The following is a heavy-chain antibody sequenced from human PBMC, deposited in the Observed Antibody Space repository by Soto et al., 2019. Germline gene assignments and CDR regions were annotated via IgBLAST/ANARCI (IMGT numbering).Heavy chain of an antibody. V-gene: IGHV4-61*01. CDR1: GGSVSSGSYY. CDR3: ARDFSGSYFYAMDV. Sequence: QVQLQESGPGLVKPSETLSLTCAVSGGSVSSGSYYWRWIRQPPGKGLEWIGYAQYSGSTNYNPSLKSRVTISVDTSKNQFSLKLSSVTAADTAVYYCARDFSGSYFYAMDVWGQGTTVTVSS. J-gene: IGHJ6*02. CDR2: AQYSGST. D-gene: IGHD2-15*01.